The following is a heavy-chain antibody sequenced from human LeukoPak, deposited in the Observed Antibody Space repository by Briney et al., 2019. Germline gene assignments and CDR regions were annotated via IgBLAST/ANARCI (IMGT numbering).Heavy chain of an antibody. D-gene: IGHD2-15*01. V-gene: IGHV4-4*07. Sequence: SETLSLTCTVSGGSISSYYWSWIRQPAGKGLEWIGRIYTSGSTNYNPSLKSRVTMSVDMSKNQFSLKLSSVTAADTAVYYCARHKETCSGDYCYLDYFDYWGQGTLVTVSS. CDR3: ARHKETCSGDYCYLDYFDY. J-gene: IGHJ4*02. CDR2: IYTSGST. CDR1: GGSISSYY.